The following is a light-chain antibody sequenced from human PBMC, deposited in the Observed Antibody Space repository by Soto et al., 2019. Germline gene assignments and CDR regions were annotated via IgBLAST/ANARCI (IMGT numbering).Light chain of an antibody. V-gene: IGKV3-20*01. CDR1: QSISSSN. CDR2: GAS. Sequence: EIVLTQSPGTLSLSPGERATLSCRASQSISSSNLAWYQQKTGRAPRLLIYGASSRATGIPDRFSGDGSGTDFTLTISRLEPEDFAVYYCQQYGTSPDWERWSFGQGTKVEV. J-gene: IGKJ1*01. CDR3: QQYGTSPDWERWS.